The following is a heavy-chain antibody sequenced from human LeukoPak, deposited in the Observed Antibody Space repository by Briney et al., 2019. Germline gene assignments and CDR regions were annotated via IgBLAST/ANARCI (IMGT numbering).Heavy chain of an antibody. CDR3: ARESPPRVTIFGVVDRSLDAFDI. Sequence: GASVKVSCKASGHTFTSYGISWVRQAPGQGLEWMGWISAYNGNTNYAQKLQGRVTMTTDTSTSTAYMELRSLRSDDTAVYYCARESPPRVTIFGVVDRSLDAFDIWGQGTMVTVSS. CDR2: ISAYNGNT. D-gene: IGHD3-3*01. V-gene: IGHV1-18*01. J-gene: IGHJ3*02. CDR1: GHTFTSYG.